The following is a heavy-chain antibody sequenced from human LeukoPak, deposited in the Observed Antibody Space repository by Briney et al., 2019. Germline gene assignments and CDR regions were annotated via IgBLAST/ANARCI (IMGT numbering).Heavy chain of an antibody. Sequence: GRSLRLSCAASGFTFDDYAMHWVRQAPGKGLEWVSGISWNSGSIGYADSVKGRFTISRDNAKNSLYLQMNSLRAEDTAVYYCARALTTMIPQNWGQGTLVTVSS. CDR2: ISWNSGSI. V-gene: IGHV3-9*01. D-gene: IGHD3-22*01. CDR3: ARALTTMIPQN. CDR1: GFTFDDYA. J-gene: IGHJ4*02.